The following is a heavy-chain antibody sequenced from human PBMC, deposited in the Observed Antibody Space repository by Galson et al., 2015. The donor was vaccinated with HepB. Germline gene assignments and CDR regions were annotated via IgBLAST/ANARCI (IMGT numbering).Heavy chain of an antibody. J-gene: IGHJ4*02. CDR1: GFTFSSYA. Sequence: SLRLSCAASGFTFSSYAMSWVRQAPGKGLEWVSAISGSGGSTYYADSVKGRFTISRDNSKNTLYLQMNSLRAEDTAVYYCASRGVYGYSWTFLDYWGQGTLVTVSS. CDR3: ASRGVYGYSWTFLDY. V-gene: IGHV3-23*01. CDR2: ISGSGGST. D-gene: IGHD5-18*01.